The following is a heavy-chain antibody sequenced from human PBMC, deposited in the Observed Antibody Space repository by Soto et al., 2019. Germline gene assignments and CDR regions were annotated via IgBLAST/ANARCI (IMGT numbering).Heavy chain of an antibody. V-gene: IGHV5-51*01. CDR1: GYSFNNNW. CDR2: IHPGDSDS. J-gene: IGHJ4*02. Sequence: GESLKISCKGSGYSFNNNWIGWVRQMPGKGLEWMGVIHPGDSDSRYSPSFQGQVTMSVDKSINTAYLQWSSLKASDTAMYYCARRDSSGFPDYWGQGTLVTVSS. D-gene: IGHD3-22*01. CDR3: ARRDSSGFPDY.